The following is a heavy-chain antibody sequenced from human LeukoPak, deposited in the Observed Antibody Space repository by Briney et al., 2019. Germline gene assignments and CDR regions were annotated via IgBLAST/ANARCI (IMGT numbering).Heavy chain of an antibody. Sequence: SVKVSCKASGGTFSSYAISWVRQAPGQGLEWMGGIIPIFGTANYAQKIQGRVTITTDESTSTAYMELSSLRSEDTAVYYCARGNLYYDSSGYRFYYDYWGQGTLVTVSS. J-gene: IGHJ4*02. CDR1: GGTFSSYA. CDR3: ARGNLYYDSSGYRFYYDY. V-gene: IGHV1-69*05. D-gene: IGHD3-22*01. CDR2: IIPIFGTA.